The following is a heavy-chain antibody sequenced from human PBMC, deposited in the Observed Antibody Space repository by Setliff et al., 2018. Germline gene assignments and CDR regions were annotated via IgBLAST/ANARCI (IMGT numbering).Heavy chain of an antibody. Sequence: SETLSLTCTVSGGSISSSTYYWGWIRQPPGKGLEWIGSIYYSGSTYYNPSLKSRVTISVDTSKNQFSLKLSSVTAADTAVYYCARTPVVVTLRNAFDIWGQGTMVTVS. J-gene: IGHJ3*02. CDR2: IYYSGST. V-gene: IGHV4-39*07. D-gene: IGHD2-21*02. CDR3: ARTPVVVTLRNAFDI. CDR1: GGSISSSTYY.